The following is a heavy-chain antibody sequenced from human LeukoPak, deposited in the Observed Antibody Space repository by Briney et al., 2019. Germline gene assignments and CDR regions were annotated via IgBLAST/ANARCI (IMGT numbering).Heavy chain of an antibody. CDR2: INPNSGGT. CDR3: ARDDRQSLMIVDGPVRGEYFQH. Sequence: GASVKVSCKASGYTFTDYYIHWVRQAPGQGLEWMGWINPNSGGTNYAQKFQGWVTMTTDTSTSTAYMELRSLRSDDTAVYYCARDDRQSLMIVDGPVRGEYFQHWGQGTLVTVSS. CDR1: GYTFTDYY. D-gene: IGHD3-22*01. J-gene: IGHJ1*01. V-gene: IGHV1-2*04.